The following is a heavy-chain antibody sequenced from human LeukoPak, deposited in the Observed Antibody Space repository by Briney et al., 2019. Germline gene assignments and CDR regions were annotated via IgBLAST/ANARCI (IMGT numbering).Heavy chain of an antibody. CDR1: GFTFSSYA. CDR2: ISGSGGST. V-gene: IGHV3-23*01. D-gene: IGHD3-10*01. Sequence: SGGSLRLSCAASGFTFSSYAMSWVRQAPGKGLEWVSAISGSGGSTYYADSVKGRFTISRDNSKNTLYLQMNSLRAEDTAVYYCAGSYYNPRKRPDAFDIWGQGTLVTVSS. J-gene: IGHJ4*02. CDR3: AGSYYNPRKRPDAFDI.